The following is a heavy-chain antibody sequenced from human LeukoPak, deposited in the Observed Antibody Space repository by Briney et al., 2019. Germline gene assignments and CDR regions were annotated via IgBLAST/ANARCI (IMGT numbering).Heavy chain of an antibody. V-gene: IGHV3-53*01. CDR1: GFTVSENY. J-gene: IGHJ4*02. D-gene: IGHD5-18*01. CDR2: IYSGGST. CDR3: ARDPGYDYGYDY. Sequence: GGSLRLSCAASGFTVSENYMSWVRQAPGKGLEWVSVIYSGGSTYYADSVKGRFTISRDNSKNTLYLQMNSLRAEDTAVYYCARDPGYDYGYDYWGQGTLVTVSS.